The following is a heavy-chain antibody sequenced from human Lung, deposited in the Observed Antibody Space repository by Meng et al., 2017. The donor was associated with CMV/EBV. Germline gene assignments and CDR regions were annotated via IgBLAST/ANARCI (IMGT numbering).Heavy chain of an antibody. CDR1: GFTFSSSS. V-gene: IGHV3-21*01. CDR3: ARSRSFDY. Sequence: GGSLRLSCVASGFTFSSSSMNWVRQAPGKGLEWVSGISSSSSEIHYADSVKGRFTISRDNAKNSLYLQMNSLRAEDTAVYYCARSRSFDYWGQGTLVTGSS. J-gene: IGHJ4*02. CDR2: ISSSSSEI.